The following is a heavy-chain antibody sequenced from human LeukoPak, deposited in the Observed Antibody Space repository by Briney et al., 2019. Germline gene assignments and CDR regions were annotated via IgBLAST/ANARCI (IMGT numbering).Heavy chain of an antibody. CDR3: ARPMTTVTTYYYYGMDV. J-gene: IGHJ6*02. CDR2: ISYDGSNK. D-gene: IGHD4-11*01. CDR1: GFTFSSYA. Sequence: GRSLRLSCAASGFTFSSYAMHWVRQAPGKGLEWVAVISYDGSNKYYADSVKGRFTISRDNSKNTLYLQMNSLRAEDTAVYYCARPMTTVTTYYYYGMDVWGQGTTVTVSS. V-gene: IGHV3-30-3*01.